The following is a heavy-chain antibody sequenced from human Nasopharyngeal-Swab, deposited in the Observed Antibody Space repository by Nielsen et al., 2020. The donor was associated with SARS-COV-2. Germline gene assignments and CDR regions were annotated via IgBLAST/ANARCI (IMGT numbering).Heavy chain of an antibody. CDR1: GGTFRNSG. J-gene: IGHJ5*02. CDR2: IITVFGTP. Sequence: SVKVSCKSSGGTFRNSGFSWVRQAPGQGLEWMGGIITVFGTPLYAQKFQGRVTISADESTTTNYMELSSLRSQDTAVYYCAKVRTNYGMGLNGALDPWGQGTLVTVSS. D-gene: IGHD4-17*01. CDR3: AKVRTNYGMGLNGALDP. V-gene: IGHV1-69*13.